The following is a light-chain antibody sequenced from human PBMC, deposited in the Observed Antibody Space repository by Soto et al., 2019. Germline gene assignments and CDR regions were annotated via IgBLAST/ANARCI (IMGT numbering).Light chain of an antibody. Sequence: DIVVTQSPDSLAVSLGERATINCKSSQSVLYSSNNKNYLAWYQQKPGQPPKLLIYWAATRESGVPDRFSGSGSVTDFTLTISSLQAEDVAVYYCQQYYSTPWTFGQGTKVEIK. J-gene: IGKJ1*01. CDR3: QQYYSTPWT. CDR1: QSVLYSSNNKNY. V-gene: IGKV4-1*01. CDR2: WAA.